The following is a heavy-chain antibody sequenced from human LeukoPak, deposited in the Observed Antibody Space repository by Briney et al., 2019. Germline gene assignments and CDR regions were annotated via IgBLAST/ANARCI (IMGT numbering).Heavy chain of an antibody. CDR2: ISGSGGST. D-gene: IGHD6-13*01. V-gene: IGHV3-23*01. CDR1: GFTFSSYA. Sequence: PGGSLRLSCAASGFTFSSYAMSWVRQAPGKGLEWVSAISGSGGSTYYADSVKGRFTISRDNSKNTLYLQMNSLRAEDTAVYYCAKVRGAAPKMSYFDYWGQGNLVTVSS. J-gene: IGHJ4*02. CDR3: AKVRGAAPKMSYFDY.